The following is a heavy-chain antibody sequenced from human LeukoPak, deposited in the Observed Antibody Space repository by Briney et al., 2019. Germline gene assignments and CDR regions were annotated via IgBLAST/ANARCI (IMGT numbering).Heavy chain of an antibody. CDR2: FSRSGPDT. CDR3: AKGSLGSWYYFDY. Sequence: QSGGSLRLSCAASGFTFGSSAMSWVRQAPGKGPEWVSTFSRSGPDTYYADSVKGRFTIFRDNSNNTLYLQMNSLRAEDTAVYYCAKGSLGSWYYFDYWGQGTLVTVSS. CDR1: GFTFGSSA. D-gene: IGHD6-13*01. J-gene: IGHJ4*02. V-gene: IGHV3-23*01.